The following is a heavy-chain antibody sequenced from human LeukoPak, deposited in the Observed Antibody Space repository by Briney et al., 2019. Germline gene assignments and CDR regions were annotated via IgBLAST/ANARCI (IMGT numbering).Heavy chain of an antibody. J-gene: IGHJ4*02. CDR3: ARGGDRDY. V-gene: IGHV3-13*04. CDR1: GFTFSSYD. CDR2: IGVAGDT. Sequence: GGSLSVSRAASGFTFSSYDMHWVRQVTGKRLEWVSAIGVAGDTYYLDSVKGRFTISRENAKNSLYLQMNSLRAGDTAVYYCARGGDRDYWGQ.